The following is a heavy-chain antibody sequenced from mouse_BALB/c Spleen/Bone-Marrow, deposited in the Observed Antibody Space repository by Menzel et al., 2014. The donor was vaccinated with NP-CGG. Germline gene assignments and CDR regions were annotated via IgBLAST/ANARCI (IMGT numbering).Heavy chain of an antibody. D-gene: IGHD2-3*01. CDR1: GFTFTDYY. CDR3: ARYDGYSDNAMDY. Sequence: VESGGGLVQPGGSLRLSCATSGFTFTDYYMSWVRQPPGKALEWLGFIRNRANGYTTEFSASVKGRFTISRDNSQSILYLQINTLRAEDSATYYCARYDGYSDNAMDYWGQGTSVTV. J-gene: IGHJ4*01. CDR2: IRNRANGYTT. V-gene: IGHV7-3*02.